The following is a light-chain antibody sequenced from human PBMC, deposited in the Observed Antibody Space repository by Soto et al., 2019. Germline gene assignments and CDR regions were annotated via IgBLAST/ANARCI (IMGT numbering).Light chain of an antibody. CDR2: DVF. Sequence: QSALTQPRSVSGSPGQAVTISCTGTNSDIGAYNYVFWYQQYPGKSPKLIIYDVFKRPSGVPARFSASKSGNTASLTITGLQTEDEADYHCSSLAGSYNLVFGGGTKLTVL. J-gene: IGLJ3*02. CDR1: NSDIGAYNY. V-gene: IGLV2-11*01. CDR3: SSLAGSYNLV.